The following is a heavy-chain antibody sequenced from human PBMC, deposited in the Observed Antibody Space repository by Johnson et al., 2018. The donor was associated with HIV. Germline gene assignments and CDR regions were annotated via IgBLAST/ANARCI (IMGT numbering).Heavy chain of an antibody. CDR3: AKDGGRWSYSFDI. CDR1: GFTFSSYD. Sequence: VQLVESGGGLVQPGGSLRLSCAASGFTFSSYDMHWVRQATGKGLEWVANIKQDGSEKYYVDSVKGRFTVSRDNSKNTLYLQMNSLRGEDTAMYYCAKDGGRWSYSFDIWGQGTMVTVSS. V-gene: IGHV3-7*01. J-gene: IGHJ3*02. CDR2: IKQDGSEK. D-gene: IGHD3-16*01.